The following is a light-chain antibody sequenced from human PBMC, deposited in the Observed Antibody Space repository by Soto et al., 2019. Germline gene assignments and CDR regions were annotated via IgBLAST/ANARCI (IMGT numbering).Light chain of an antibody. CDR3: QPYNIGPPLT. J-gene: IGKJ4*02. Sequence: EIVITLYPTNPSVSPGGRGRLSCRAGQSVRSNLAWYLRKPGQPPRLLIYSASTSATGTPARLRGSRSGTEFTLTISSLXSEDVAVYYSQPYNIGPPLTCGGGTEAYIK. CDR2: SAS. V-gene: IGKV3-15*01. CDR1: QSVRSN.